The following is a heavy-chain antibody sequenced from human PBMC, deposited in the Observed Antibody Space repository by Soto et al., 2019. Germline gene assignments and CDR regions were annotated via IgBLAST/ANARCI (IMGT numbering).Heavy chain of an antibody. J-gene: IGHJ2*01. CDR2: IYYSGST. CDR3: ARTGSTVVTGWYFDL. CDR1: GGSISSYY. V-gene: IGHV4-59*01. D-gene: IGHD2-15*01. Sequence: QVQLQESGPGLVKPSETLSLTCTVSGGSISSYYWSWIRQPPGKGLEWIGYIYYSGSTNYNPSLTSRVTISVATSKTQFSLKLSSVTAADTAVYYCARTGSTVVTGWYFDLWGRGTLVTVSS.